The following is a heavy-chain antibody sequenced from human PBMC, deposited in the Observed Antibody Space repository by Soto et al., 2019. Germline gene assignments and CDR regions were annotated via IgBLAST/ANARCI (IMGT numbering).Heavy chain of an antibody. CDR1: GFTLSSYG. CDR2: ISYDGSKK. D-gene: IGHD5-18*01. V-gene: IGHV3-30*18. J-gene: IGHJ4*02. CDR3: AKGRSEYSYGYVSDY. Sequence: PGGSLRLSCAASGFTLSSYGMHWVRRAPGKGLEWVAVISYDGSKKYYADSVKGRFTISRDNPKNTLYPQMNSLRAEDTAVYYCAKGRSEYSYGYVSDYWGQGTLVTVSS.